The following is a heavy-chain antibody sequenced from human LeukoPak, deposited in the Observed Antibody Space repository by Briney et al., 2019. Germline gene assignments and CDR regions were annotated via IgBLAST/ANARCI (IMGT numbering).Heavy chain of an antibody. V-gene: IGHV4-59*01. CDR3: ARGRYGWLPFDY. D-gene: IGHD3-16*01. CDR1: GGSMSSYY. J-gene: IGHJ4*02. CDR2: IYYSGST. Sequence: SETPSLTCTVSGGSMSSYYWSWIRQPPGKGLEWIGYIYYSGSTNCNPSLKSRVTISVDTSKNQFTLNLSSVTAADTAVYYCARGRYGWLPFDYWGQGTLVTVSS.